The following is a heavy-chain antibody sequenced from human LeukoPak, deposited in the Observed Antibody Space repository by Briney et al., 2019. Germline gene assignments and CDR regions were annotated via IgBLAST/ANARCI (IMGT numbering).Heavy chain of an antibody. CDR3: VLPDAFDI. J-gene: IGHJ3*02. D-gene: IGHD5-18*01. CDR1: GYTFTSYG. V-gene: IGHV1-18*01. CDR2: ISAYNGNT. Sequence: ASVKVSCKSSGYTFTSYGISWVRQAPGQGLEWMGWISAYNGNTNYALKLQGRVTMTTDTSTSTAYMELRSLRSDDTAVYYCVLPDAFDIWGQGTMVTVSS.